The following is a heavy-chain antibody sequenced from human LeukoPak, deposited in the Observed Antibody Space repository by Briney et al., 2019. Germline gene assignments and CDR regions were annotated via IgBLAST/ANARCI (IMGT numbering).Heavy chain of an antibody. Sequence: GGSLRLSCAASGFTFSSYWLTWVRQAPGKGLEWVANIKQDGSEKFYVDSVKGRFTISRDSAKNSLYLQMNSLRAEDTAVYYCARVGARLGAFDIWGQGTMVTVSS. V-gene: IGHV3-7*01. J-gene: IGHJ3*02. CDR3: ARVGARLGAFDI. D-gene: IGHD6-25*01. CDR2: IKQDGSEK. CDR1: GFTFSSYW.